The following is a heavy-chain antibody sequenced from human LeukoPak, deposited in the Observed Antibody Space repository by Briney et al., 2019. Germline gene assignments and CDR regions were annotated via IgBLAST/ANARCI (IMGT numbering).Heavy chain of an antibody. CDR3: ARFSRWLPFEY. CDR2: IYYSGST. V-gene: IGHV4-59*08. CDR1: GGSISSYY. D-gene: IGHD5-12*01. J-gene: IGHJ4*02. Sequence: SETLPLTRTVSGGSISSYYWSWIRQPPGKGLEWIGYIYYSGSTNYNPSLKSRVTISVDTSKNQFSLKLSSVTAADTAVYYCARFSRWLPFEYWGQGTLVTVSS.